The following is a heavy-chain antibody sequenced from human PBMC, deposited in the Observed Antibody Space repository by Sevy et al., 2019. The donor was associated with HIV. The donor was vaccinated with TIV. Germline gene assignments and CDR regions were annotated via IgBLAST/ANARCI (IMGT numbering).Heavy chain of an antibody. CDR3: ATTKDYYDSSGSPFDY. D-gene: IGHD3-22*01. Sequence: ASVKVSCKVSGYTLTQLSMHWVRQAPGKGLEWMGSFDPEDGETLYAQKFQGRVTMTEEKSTDTAYMGLRSLRSEDTAVYYCATTKDYYDSSGSPFDYWGQGTLVTVSS. V-gene: IGHV1-24*01. CDR2: FDPEDGET. J-gene: IGHJ4*02. CDR1: GYTLTQLS.